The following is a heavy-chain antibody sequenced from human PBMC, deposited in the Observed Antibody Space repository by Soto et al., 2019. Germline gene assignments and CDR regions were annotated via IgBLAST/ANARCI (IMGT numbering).Heavy chain of an antibody. Sequence: GGSLRLSCAASGFTFSSYWMSWVRQAPGKGLEWVANIKQDRSEKYYVDSVKGRFTISRDNARNSLYLQMNSLRAEDTAVYYCARAGRWWWWTCDFQHWGQGTLVTVSS. J-gene: IGHJ1*01. D-gene: IGHD2-21*01. CDR2: IKQDRSEK. CDR3: ARAGRWWWWTCDFQH. CDR1: GFTFSSYW. V-gene: IGHV3-7*01.